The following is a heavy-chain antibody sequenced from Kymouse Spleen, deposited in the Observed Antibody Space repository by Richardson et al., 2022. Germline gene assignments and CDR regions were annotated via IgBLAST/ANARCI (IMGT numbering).Heavy chain of an antibody. CDR2: ISYDGSNK. D-gene: IGHD1-26*01. Sequence: QVQLVESGGGVVQPGRSLRLSCAASGFTFSSYGMHWVRQAPGKGLEWVAVISYDGSNKYYADSVKGRFTISRDNSKNTLYLQMNSLRAEDTAVYYCAKEGYSGSYFFDYWGQGTLVTVSS. J-gene: IGHJ4*02. CDR3: AKEGYSGSYFFDY. V-gene: IGHV3-30*18. CDR1: GFTFSSYG.